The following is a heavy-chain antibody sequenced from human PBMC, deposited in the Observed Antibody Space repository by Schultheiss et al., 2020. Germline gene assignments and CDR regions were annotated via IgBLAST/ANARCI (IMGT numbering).Heavy chain of an antibody. CDR1: GGSFSGYY. CDR2: ISYSGST. V-gene: IGHV4-59*08. D-gene: IGHD6-13*01. Sequence: SETLSLTCAVYGGSFSGYYWSWIRQPPGKGLEWIGYISYSGSTKYNPSLKTRVTISVDTSKNQFSLKLSSVTAADTAVYYCARHDLAAAGTPWGQGTLVTVSS. J-gene: IGHJ5*02. CDR3: ARHDLAAAGTP.